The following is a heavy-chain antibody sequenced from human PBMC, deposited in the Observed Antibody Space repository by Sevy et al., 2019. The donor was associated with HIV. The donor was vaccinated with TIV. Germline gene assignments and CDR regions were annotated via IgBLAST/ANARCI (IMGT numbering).Heavy chain of an antibody. CDR3: ERDPSPGITAIQDY. D-gene: IGHD3-16*01. Sequence: GGSLRLSCTASGFTFSSFSMSWVRQAPGKGLEWVASINCKCTYKYHADPVKGRFTIARVNAKKSLYLHMHSLSAEAAADYYCERDPSPGITAIQDYWGPGTLVTVSS. V-gene: IGHV3-21*01. CDR2: INCKCTYK. CDR1: GFTFSSFS. J-gene: IGHJ4*02.